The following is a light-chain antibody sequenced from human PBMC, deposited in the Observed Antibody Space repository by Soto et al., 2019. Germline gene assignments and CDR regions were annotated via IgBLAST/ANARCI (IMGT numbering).Light chain of an antibody. CDR1: QSISSQ. CDR2: DAS. Sequence: EIVLTQSPATLPLSPGERATLSCRASQSISSQLAWYQQKPGQAPRLLIHDASNRATGIPARFSGSGSSTDFTLTISSPEPEDFAVYFCQQRSNWPLTFGGGTKVEIK. CDR3: QQRSNWPLT. J-gene: IGKJ4*01. V-gene: IGKV3-11*01.